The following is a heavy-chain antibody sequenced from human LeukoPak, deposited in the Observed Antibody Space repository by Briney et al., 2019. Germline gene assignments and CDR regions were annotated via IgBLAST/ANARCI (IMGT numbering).Heavy chain of an antibody. CDR1: GFTFSSFS. V-gene: IGHV3-21*01. CDR2: ISSTSTYI. J-gene: IGHJ4*02. Sequence: GGSLRLSCAASGFTFSSFSMNWVRQAPGKGLEWVSSISSTSTYIYYPDSLKGRFTISRDNAKNSLYLPMNGLRAEDTAVYYCARDGSGPFDYWGQGTLVTVSS. D-gene: IGHD2-15*01. CDR3: ARDGSGPFDY.